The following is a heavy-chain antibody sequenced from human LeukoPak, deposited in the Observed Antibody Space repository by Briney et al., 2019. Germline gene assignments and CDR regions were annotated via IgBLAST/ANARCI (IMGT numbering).Heavy chain of an antibody. CDR2: INHSGST. Sequence: SETLSLTCAVYGGSFSGYYWSWIRQPPGKGLEWIGEINHSGSTNYNPSLKSRVTISVDTSKNQFSLKLSSVTAADTAVYYCARAAGLSLGYCSGGSCYRRECDYWGQGTLATVSS. CDR1: GGSFSGYY. D-gene: IGHD2-15*01. V-gene: IGHV4-34*01. J-gene: IGHJ4*02. CDR3: ARAAGLSLGYCSGGSCYRRECDY.